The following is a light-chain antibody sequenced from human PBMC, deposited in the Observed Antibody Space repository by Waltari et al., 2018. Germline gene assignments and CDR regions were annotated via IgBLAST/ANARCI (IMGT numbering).Light chain of an antibody. CDR3: ALYMGSGIWV. V-gene: IGLV8-61*01. CDR1: SGSVSTTSY. CDR2: KAN. J-gene: IGLJ3*02. Sequence: SLSVSPGGTVTLTCTLSSGSVSTTSYATWYQQTPGQPPRTLVYKANARSSGVPDRFSGSILGNKAALTITGAQADDESDYYCALYMGSGIWVFGGGTKLTVL.